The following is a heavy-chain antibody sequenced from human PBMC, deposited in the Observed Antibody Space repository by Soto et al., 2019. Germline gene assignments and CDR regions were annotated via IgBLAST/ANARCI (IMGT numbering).Heavy chain of an antibody. Sequence: ASVKVSCKASGYTSTSYDINWVRQATGQGLEWMGWMNPNSGNTGYAQKFQGRVTMTRNTSISTAYMELSSLRSEDTAVYYCARNPTFYYGMDVWGQGTTVTVSS. J-gene: IGHJ6*02. CDR2: MNPNSGNT. CDR3: ARNPTFYYGMDV. V-gene: IGHV1-8*01. D-gene: IGHD1-26*01. CDR1: GYTSTSYD.